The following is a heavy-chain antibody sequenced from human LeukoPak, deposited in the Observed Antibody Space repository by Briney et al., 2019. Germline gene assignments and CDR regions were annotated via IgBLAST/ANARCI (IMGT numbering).Heavy chain of an antibody. CDR3: ASLGGSLDAFDI. V-gene: IGHV1-18*01. D-gene: IGHD2-15*01. Sequence: GASLQISCKGSGYSFTSYGITWVRQAPGQGLEWMGWISAYNGNTNYAQKLQGRVTMTTDTSTSTAYMELRSLRSDDTAVYYCASLGGSLDAFDIWGQGTMVTVSS. J-gene: IGHJ3*02. CDR2: ISAYNGNT. CDR1: GYSFTSYG.